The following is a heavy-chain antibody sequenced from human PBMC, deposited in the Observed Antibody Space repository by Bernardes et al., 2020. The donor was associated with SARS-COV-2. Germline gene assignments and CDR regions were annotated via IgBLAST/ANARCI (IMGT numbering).Heavy chain of an antibody. V-gene: IGHV3-74*01. D-gene: IGHD1-26*01. J-gene: IGHJ3*02. CDR3: ARGAYSLNKSGPRSVFDI. CDR2: INGDGTST. CDR1: GFTFSSYW. Sequence: GGSLRLSCAVSGFTFSSYWMHWIRQAPGKGLVRVSRINGDGTSTSYADSVKGRFTISRDNAKNTLNLQMNSLSAEDTAVYYCARGAYSLNKSGPRSVFDIWGQATMVTVSS.